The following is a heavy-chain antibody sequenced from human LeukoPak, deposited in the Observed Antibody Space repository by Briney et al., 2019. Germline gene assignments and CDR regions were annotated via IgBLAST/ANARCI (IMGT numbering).Heavy chain of an antibody. CDR3: ARHSSGYYYTPKVGYYFDY. V-gene: IGHV4-39*01. J-gene: IGHJ4*02. CDR1: GGSISSSSYY. CDR2: IYYSGST. Sequence: SETLSLTCTVSGGSISSSSYYWGRIRQPPGKGLEWIGSIYYSGSTYYNPSLKSRVTISVDTSKNQFSLKLSSVTAADTAVYYCARHSSGYYYTPKVGYYFDYWGQGTLVTVSS. D-gene: IGHD3-22*01.